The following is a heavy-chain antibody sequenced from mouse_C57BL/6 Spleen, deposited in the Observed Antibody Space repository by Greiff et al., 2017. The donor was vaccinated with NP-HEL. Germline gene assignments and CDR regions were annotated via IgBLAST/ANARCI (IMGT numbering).Heavy chain of an antibody. CDR1: GFTFSNYW. Sequence: DVKLVESGGGLVQPGGSMKLSCVASGFTFSNYWMNWVRQSPEKGLEWVAQIRLKSDNYATHYAESVKGRFTISRDDSKSSVYLQMNNLRAEDTGIYYCTSYYYGGRGNYWGQGTTLTVSS. V-gene: IGHV6-3*01. D-gene: IGHD1-1*01. J-gene: IGHJ2*01. CDR2: IRLKSDNYAT. CDR3: TSYYYGGRGNY.